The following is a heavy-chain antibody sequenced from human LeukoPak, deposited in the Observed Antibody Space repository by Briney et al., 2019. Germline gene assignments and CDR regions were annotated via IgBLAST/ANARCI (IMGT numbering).Heavy chain of an antibody. CDR2: IYTSGST. V-gene: IGHV4-4*07. Sequence: SETLSLTCTVSGGSFSIYYWSWIRQPAGKGLEWIGRIYTSGSTYYNPSLKSRVTISVDTSKNQFSLKLSSVTAADTAVYYCAREVRGSYLYYFDYWGQGTLVTVSS. J-gene: IGHJ4*02. CDR3: AREVRGSYLYYFDY. CDR1: GGSFSIYY. D-gene: IGHD3-10*01.